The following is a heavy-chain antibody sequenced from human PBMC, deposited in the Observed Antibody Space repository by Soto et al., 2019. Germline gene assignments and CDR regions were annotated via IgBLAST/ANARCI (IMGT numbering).Heavy chain of an antibody. Sequence: EVQLLESGGGLVQPGGSLRLSCAASGFTFSSYAMSWVRQAPGKGLEWVSAISGSGGSTYYADSVKGRFTISRDNSKNPLDLQMNSLRAEDTAVYYCAKDRGDYKIYYFDYWGQGTLVTVSS. CDR3: AKDRGDYKIYYFDY. V-gene: IGHV3-23*01. D-gene: IGHD4-17*01. CDR1: GFTFSSYA. J-gene: IGHJ4*02. CDR2: ISGSGGST.